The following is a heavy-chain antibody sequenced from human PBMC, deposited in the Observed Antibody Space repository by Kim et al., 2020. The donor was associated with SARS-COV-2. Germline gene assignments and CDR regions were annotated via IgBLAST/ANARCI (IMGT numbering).Heavy chain of an antibody. D-gene: IGHD3-22*01. V-gene: IGHV3-30*04. CDR1: GFTFSSYA. J-gene: IGHJ4*02. Sequence: GGSLRLSCAASGFTFSSYAIHWVRQAPGKGLEWVAVISYDRSNKYYADSVKGRFTISRDNSKNTLYLQMNSLRTDDAAVYFCARGHTQWLSSAFDYWGQGTLVTVSS. CDR3: ARGHTQWLSSAFDY. CDR2: ISYDRSNK.